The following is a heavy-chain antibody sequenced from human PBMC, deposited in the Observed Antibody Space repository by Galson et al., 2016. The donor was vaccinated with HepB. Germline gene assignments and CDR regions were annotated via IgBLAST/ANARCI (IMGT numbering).Heavy chain of an antibody. CDR3: ARDLALYCSSTSTNCYRGFDL. CDR2: IIPIYGTT. J-gene: IGHJ5*02. V-gene: IGHV1-69*13. CDR1: GGTFSSYA. D-gene: IGHD2-2*01. Sequence: SVKVSCKASGGTFSSYAISWVRQAPGQGLEWMGGIIPIYGTTNFAQKFQGRVTITADESMTTAYMGLSSLRSDDTAVYYCARDLALYCSSTSTNCYRGFDLWGQGTRVTVSS.